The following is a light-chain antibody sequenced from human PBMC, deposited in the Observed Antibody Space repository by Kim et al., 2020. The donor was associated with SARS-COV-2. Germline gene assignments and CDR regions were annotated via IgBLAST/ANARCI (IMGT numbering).Light chain of an antibody. CDR3: QSYDRSLSGSV. J-gene: IGLJ2*01. CDR1: SSNNGAGYD. V-gene: IGLV1-40*01. Sequence: RVTTPCPGSSSNNGAGYDVHWCEQLPGTAPKHLIYGNSNRPSGVPDRFSGSKSGTSASLAITGLQAEDEADYYCQSYDRSLSGSVFGGGTQLTVL. CDR2: GNS.